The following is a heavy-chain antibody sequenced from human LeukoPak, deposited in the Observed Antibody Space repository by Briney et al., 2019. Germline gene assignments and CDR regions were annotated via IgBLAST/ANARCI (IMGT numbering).Heavy chain of an antibody. V-gene: IGHV4-59*12. D-gene: IGHD2-15*01. CDR2: IYYNGAT. J-gene: IGHJ6*02. CDR3: ASRYCSGGSCRPDWGYYGMDV. CDR1: GGSISSDY. Sequence: SETLSLTCTVSGGSISSDYWTWIRQPPTKGLEWIGYIYYNGATSYNPSLKSRVTMSVDTSKNQFSLKLSSVTAADTAVYYCASRYCSGGSCRPDWGYYGMDVWGQGTTVTVSS.